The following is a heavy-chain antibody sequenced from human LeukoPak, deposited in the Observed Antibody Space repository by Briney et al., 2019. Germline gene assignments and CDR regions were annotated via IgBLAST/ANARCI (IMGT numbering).Heavy chain of an antibody. CDR2: IYYSGST. CDR1: GGSISSGDYY. Sequence: SETLSLTCTVSGGSISSGDYYWSWIRQPPGKGLEWIGYIYYSGSTYYNPSLKSRVTISVDTSKNQFSLKLSSVTAADTAVYYCARHTKELWFSYWGQGTLVTVSS. CDR3: ARHTKELWFSY. J-gene: IGHJ4*02. V-gene: IGHV4-30-4*08. D-gene: IGHD5-18*01.